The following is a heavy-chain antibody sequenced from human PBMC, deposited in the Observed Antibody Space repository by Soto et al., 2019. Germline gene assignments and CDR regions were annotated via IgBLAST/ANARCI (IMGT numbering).Heavy chain of an antibody. CDR1: GYDFTNYG. J-gene: IGHJ4*02. V-gene: IGHV1-18*01. CDR3: ARGHDILTGLNFTF. D-gene: IGHD3-9*01. Sequence: QVRLVQSGAEVKKPGASVKVSCKTYGYDFTNYGINWVRQAPGQGLEWMGWISAYNGNIVYAQNFRGRATLTTDTPTGSAYLELRNLRSDDPAFYYCARGHDILTGLNFTFWGQGTLVTVSS. CDR2: ISAYNGNI.